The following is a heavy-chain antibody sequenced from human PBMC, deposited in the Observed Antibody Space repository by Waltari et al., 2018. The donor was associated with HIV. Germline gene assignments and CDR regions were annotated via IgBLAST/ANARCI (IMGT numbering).Heavy chain of an antibody. V-gene: IGHV3-30*18. D-gene: IGHD6-25*01. CDR2: ISFDANTT. Sequence: QMQLVQSGGGVVKPGRSLRLSCAASGFRIATYGMPWVRQAQGKGLEWLAFISFDANTTYYADSVRGRFIISRDNSMNRVYLQMNSLRVEDSAVYYCAKGATAAAVEDLWGQGALVTVSS. J-gene: IGHJ5*02. CDR1: GFRIATYG. CDR3: AKGATAAAVEDL.